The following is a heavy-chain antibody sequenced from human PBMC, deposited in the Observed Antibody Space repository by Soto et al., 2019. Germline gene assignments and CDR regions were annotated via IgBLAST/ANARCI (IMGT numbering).Heavy chain of an antibody. V-gene: IGHV3-21*01. D-gene: IGHD3-16*01. CDR3: ARVYDNMETFLDY. Sequence: GGSLRLSCAASGFTFSSYSMNWVRQAPGKGLEWVSSISSSSSYIYYADSVKGRFTISRDNAKNSLYLQMNSLRAEDTAVYYCARVYDNMETFLDYWGQGTLVTVSS. J-gene: IGHJ4*02. CDR2: ISSSSSYI. CDR1: GFTFSSYS.